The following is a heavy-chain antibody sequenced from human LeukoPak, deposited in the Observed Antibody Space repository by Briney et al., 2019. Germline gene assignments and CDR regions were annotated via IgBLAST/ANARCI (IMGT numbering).Heavy chain of an antibody. CDR3: ARDWAFLYGSGSYSDC. Sequence: ASVKVSCKASGYTFTSYDINWVRQATGQGLEWMGWMNPNSGNTGYAQKFQGRVTMTRNTSISTAYMELSSLRSDDTAVYYCARDWAFLYGSGSYSDCWGQGTLVTVSS. J-gene: IGHJ4*02. D-gene: IGHD3-10*01. CDR1: GYTFTSYD. V-gene: IGHV1-8*01. CDR2: MNPNSGNT.